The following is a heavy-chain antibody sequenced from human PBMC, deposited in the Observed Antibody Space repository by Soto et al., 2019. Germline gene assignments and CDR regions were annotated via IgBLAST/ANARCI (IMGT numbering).Heavy chain of an antibody. CDR3: ARDSELTGDRGVDY. Sequence: GGSLRLSCAASGFTFSSYSMNWVRQAPGKGLEWVSSISSSSSYIYYADSVKGRFTISRDNAKNSLYLQMNSLRAEDTAVYYCARDSELTGDRGVDYWGQGTLVTVSS. CDR2: ISSSSSYI. V-gene: IGHV3-21*01. J-gene: IGHJ4*02. CDR1: GFTFSSYS. D-gene: IGHD7-27*01.